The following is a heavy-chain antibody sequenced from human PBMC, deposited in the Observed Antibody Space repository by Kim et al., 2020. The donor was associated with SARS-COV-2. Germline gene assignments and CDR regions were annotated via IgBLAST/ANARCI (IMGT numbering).Heavy chain of an antibody. J-gene: IGHJ6*02. CDR3: ARDGDDRWFGELLVWVKVGMDV. CDR2: INHSGST. D-gene: IGHD3-10*01. V-gene: IGHV4-34*01. Sequence: SETLSLTCAVYGGSFSGYYWSWIRQPPGKGLEWIGEINHSGSTNYNPSLKSRVTISVDTSKNQFSLKLSSVTAADTALYYCARDGDDRWFGELLVWVKVGMDVWGQGTTVTVSS. CDR1: GGSFSGYY.